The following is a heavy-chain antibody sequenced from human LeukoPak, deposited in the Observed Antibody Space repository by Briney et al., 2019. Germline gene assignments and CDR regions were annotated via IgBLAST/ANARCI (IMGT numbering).Heavy chain of an antibody. D-gene: IGHD5-18*01. J-gene: IGHJ4*02. CDR1: GGSISSSSYY. CDR2: IYYSGST. CDR3: ARREGYSFGYDY. V-gene: IGHV4-39*01. Sequence: PSETLSLTCTVSGGSISSSSYYWGWIRQPPGKGLEWIGDIYYSGSTYYNPSLKSRFTMSVDTSKNHFSLKLSSVTAADTAVYYCARREGYSFGYDYWGQGTLVTVSS.